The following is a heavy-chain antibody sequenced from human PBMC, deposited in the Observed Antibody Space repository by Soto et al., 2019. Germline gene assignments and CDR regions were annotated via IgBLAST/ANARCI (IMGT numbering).Heavy chain of an antibody. CDR2: INPNSGGT. J-gene: IGHJ3*02. CDR1: GYTFTGYY. V-gene: IGHV1-2*04. Sequence: ASVKVSCKASGYTFTGYYMHWVRQAPGQGLEWMGWINPNSGGTNYAQKFQGWVTMTRDTSISTAYMELSRLRSDDTAVYYCARERYFDWLYPLDAFDIWGQGTMVTVSS. D-gene: IGHD3-9*01. CDR3: ARERYFDWLYPLDAFDI.